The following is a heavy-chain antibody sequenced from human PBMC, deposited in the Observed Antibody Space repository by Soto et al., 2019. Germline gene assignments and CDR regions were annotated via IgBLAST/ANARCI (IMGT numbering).Heavy chain of an antibody. CDR2: ISSSSSTI. J-gene: IGHJ1*01. CDR3: ARDLGSSWYPEYFQH. CDR1: GFTFSSYS. V-gene: IGHV3-48*01. D-gene: IGHD6-13*01. Sequence: EVQLVESGGGLVQPGGSLRLSCAASGFTFSSYSMNWVRQAPGKGLEWVSYISSSSSTIYYADSVKGRFTISRDNAXXSRYLQMNSLRAEDTAVYYCARDLGSSWYPEYFQHWGQGTLVTVSS.